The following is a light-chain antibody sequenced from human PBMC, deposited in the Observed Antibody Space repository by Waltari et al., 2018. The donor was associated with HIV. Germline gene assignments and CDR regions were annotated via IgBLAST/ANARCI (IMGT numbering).Light chain of an antibody. CDR3: QQYYSTPWT. CDR2: WAS. V-gene: IGKV4-1*01. J-gene: IGKJ1*01. Sequence: DIVMTHSPDSLPVSLGERATINCKSSQSVLYSTNNKNYLAWYQQKPGQPPKLLIYWASTRESGVPDRFSGSGSGTDFTLTISSLQAEDVAVYYCQQYYSTPWTFGQWTKVEIK. CDR1: QSVLYSTNNKNY.